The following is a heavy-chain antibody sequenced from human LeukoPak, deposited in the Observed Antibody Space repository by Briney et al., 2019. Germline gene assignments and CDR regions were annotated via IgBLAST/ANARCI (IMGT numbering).Heavy chain of an antibody. D-gene: IGHD3-22*01. CDR3: ASYDSSGYHFFDY. CDR2: IYFSGST. Sequence: SETLSLTCSVSGGSISSSGSYWGWIRQPPGKGLEWLGSIYFSGSTYYSPSLKSRVTISVDRSKNQFSLKLSSVTAADTAVYYCASYDSSGYHFFDYWGQGTLVTVSS. CDR1: GGSISSSGSY. J-gene: IGHJ4*02. V-gene: IGHV4-39*07.